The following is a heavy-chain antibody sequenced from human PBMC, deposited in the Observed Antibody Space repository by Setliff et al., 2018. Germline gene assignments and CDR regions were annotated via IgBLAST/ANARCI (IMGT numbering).Heavy chain of an antibody. CDR1: GFIFSGYW. CDR2: MHSDDRSI. D-gene: IGHD1-26*01. CDR3: VREGGNYFPLDY. J-gene: IGHJ4*02. V-gene: IGHV3-74*03. Sequence: GESLKISCAASGFIFSGYWMHWVRQAPGKGLMWVSRMHSDDRSITYADSVKGRFTISRDNAKNMLYLQMNSLRAEDTAVYYCVREGGNYFPLDYWGLGTLVTVS.